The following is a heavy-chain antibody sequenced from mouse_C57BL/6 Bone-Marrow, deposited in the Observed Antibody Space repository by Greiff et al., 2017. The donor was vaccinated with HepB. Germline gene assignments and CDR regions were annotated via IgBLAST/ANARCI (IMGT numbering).Heavy chain of an antibody. J-gene: IGHJ4*01. CDR1: GFTFSNYW. CDR3: TGNYAMDY. V-gene: IGHV6-3*01. CDR2: IRLKSDNYAT. Sequence: EVHLVESGGGLVQPGGSMKLSCVASGFTFSNYWMNWVRQSPEKGLEWVAQIRLKSDNYATHYAESVKGRFTISRDDSKSSVYLQMNNLRAEDTEIYYCTGNYAMDYWGQGTSVTVSS.